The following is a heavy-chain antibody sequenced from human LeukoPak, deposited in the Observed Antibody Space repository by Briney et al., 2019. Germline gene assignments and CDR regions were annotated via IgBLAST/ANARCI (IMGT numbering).Heavy chain of an antibody. Sequence: GGSLRLPCAASGFTFSSYAMSWVRQAPGKGLEWVSAISGSGGSTYYADSVKGRFTISRDNSKNTLYLQMNSLRAEDTAVYYCAKSGIWFGELLSDYYYYYMDVWGKGTTVTISS. CDR1: GFTFSSYA. CDR3: AKSGIWFGELLSDYYYYYMDV. D-gene: IGHD3-10*01. V-gene: IGHV3-23*01. CDR2: ISGSGGST. J-gene: IGHJ6*03.